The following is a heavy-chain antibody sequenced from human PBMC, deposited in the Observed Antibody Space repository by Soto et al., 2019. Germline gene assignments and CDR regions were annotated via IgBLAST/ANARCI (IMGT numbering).Heavy chain of an antibody. D-gene: IGHD3-10*01. J-gene: IGHJ5*02. CDR2: IYYSGST. Sequence: SETLSLTCTVSGGSISSYYWSWIRQPPGKGLEWIGYIYYSGSTNYNPSLKSRVTISVDTSKNQFSLKLSSVTAADTAVYYCASYGSGSYYMPSNWFDPWGQGTRVTVSS. CDR3: ASYGSGSYYMPSNWFDP. V-gene: IGHV4-59*08. CDR1: GGSISSYY.